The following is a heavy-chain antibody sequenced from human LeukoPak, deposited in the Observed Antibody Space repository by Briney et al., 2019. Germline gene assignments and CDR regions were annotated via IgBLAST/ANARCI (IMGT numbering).Heavy chain of an antibody. V-gene: IGHV4-39*07. CDR1: GGSISSSRYY. CDR3: ARAPYYDILTGRQTNNWFDP. J-gene: IGHJ5*02. CDR2: IYYSGST. Sequence: SSETLSLTCTVSGGSISSSRYYWGWIRQPPGRGLEWIGSIYYSGSTYYNPSLKSRVTISVDTSKNQFSLKLSSVTAADTAVYYCARAPYYDILTGRQTNNWFDPWGQGTLVTVSS. D-gene: IGHD3-9*01.